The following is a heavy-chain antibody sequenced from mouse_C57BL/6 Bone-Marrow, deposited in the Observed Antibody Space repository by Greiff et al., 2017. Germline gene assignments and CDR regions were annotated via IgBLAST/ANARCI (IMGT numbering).Heavy chain of an antibody. Sequence: QVQLQQPGAELVKPGASVKMSCKASGYTFTSYWITWVKQRPGQGLEWIGDFYPGSGSTNYNEKFKSKATLTVDTSSSTAYMQLSSPTSEDSAVYYCARPYYSNYWYFDVWGTGTTVTVSS. V-gene: IGHV1-55*01. D-gene: IGHD2-5*01. CDR1: GYTFTSYW. CDR2: FYPGSGST. J-gene: IGHJ1*03. CDR3: ARPYYSNYWYFDV.